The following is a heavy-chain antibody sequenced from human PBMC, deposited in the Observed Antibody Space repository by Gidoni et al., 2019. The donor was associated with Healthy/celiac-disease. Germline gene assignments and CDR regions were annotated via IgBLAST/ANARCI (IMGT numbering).Heavy chain of an antibody. CDR3: ARDGCSGGSCYSLYYYGMDV. Sequence: QVQLVESGGGLVKPGGSLRLSCAASGFTFSDYYMSWIRQAPGKGLEWVSYISSSGSTIYYADSVKGRFTISRDNAKNSLYLQMNSLRAEDTAVYYCARDGCSGGSCYSLYYYGMDVWGQGTTVTVSS. D-gene: IGHD2-15*01. CDR2: ISSSGSTI. J-gene: IGHJ6*02. CDR1: GFTFSDYY. V-gene: IGHV3-11*01.